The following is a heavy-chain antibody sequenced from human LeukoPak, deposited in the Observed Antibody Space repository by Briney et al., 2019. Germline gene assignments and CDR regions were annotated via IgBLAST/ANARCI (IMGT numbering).Heavy chain of an antibody. D-gene: IGHD5-24*01. V-gene: IGHV3-7*04. CDR2: IKQDGSKK. CDR1: GVTVSSHW. CDR3: TRVGYIDEGIDY. Sequence: GGSLRLSCVVSGVTVSSHWMSWVRQAPGKGLEWVANIKQDGSKKSYVDSVKGRFTISRDNAKNSLYLQMNSLRGEDTAIYYCTRVGYIDEGIDYWGQGTLVTVSS. J-gene: IGHJ4*02.